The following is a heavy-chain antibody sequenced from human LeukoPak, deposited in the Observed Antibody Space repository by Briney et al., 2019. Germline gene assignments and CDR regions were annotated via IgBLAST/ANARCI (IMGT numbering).Heavy chain of an antibody. D-gene: IGHD2-2*01. J-gene: IGHJ4*02. Sequence: PSETLSLTCAVYGGSFSGYYWSWIRQPPGKGLEWIGEINHSGSTNYNPSLKSRVTISVDTPKKQFSLKVTSVTAADTAVYYCARLGYCSSTSCPKGPFDYWGQGTLVTVSS. CDR1: GGSFSGYY. CDR2: INHSGST. V-gene: IGHV4-34*01. CDR3: ARLGYCSSTSCPKGPFDY.